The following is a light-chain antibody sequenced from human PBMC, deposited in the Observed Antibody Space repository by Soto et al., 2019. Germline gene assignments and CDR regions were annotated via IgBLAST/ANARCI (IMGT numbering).Light chain of an antibody. J-gene: IGKJ1*01. CDR2: AAS. V-gene: IGKV1-6*01. CDR3: LQDYNYPRT. Sequence: AIQMTQSPSSLSASVGDRSTIPCRQSKGIGNDLGWYQQKPGKAPKPLIYAASSLQSGVPSRFSGSGSGTDFTLTISSLQPEDFATYYCLQDYNYPRTFGQGTKVEIK. CDR1: KGIGND.